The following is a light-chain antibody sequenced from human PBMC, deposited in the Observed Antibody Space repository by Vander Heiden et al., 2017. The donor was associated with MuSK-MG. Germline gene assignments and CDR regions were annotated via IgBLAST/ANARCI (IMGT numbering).Light chain of an antibody. J-gene: IGKJ4*01. CDR2: WAS. Sequence: DIVMTQSPDSLAVSLGERATINYKSSQTLLHNSKNKTFLAWYQQKSGQPPKVLIYWASTRESGVPDRFRGAGSGSDFTLTISSLQPGDVAVYYCQQYYSTPLTFGGGTKVQI. V-gene: IGKV4-1*01. CDR1: QTLLHNSKNKTF. CDR3: QQYYSTPLT.